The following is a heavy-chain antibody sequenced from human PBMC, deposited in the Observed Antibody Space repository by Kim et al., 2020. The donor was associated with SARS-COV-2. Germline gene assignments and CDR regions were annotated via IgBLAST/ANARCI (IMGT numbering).Heavy chain of an antibody. CDR3: AKALRGATTYVVLGD. Sequence: DAVKCRFTISRDTYKNTLYLQMNSLRAEDKAVYYCAKALRGATTYVVLGDWGQGTLVTVSS. D-gene: IGHD1-26*01. J-gene: IGHJ4*02. V-gene: IGHV3-23*01.